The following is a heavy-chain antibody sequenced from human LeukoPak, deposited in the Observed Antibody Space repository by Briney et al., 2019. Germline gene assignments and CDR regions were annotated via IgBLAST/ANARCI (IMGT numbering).Heavy chain of an antibody. Sequence: SQTLSLTCAISGDSVSSNSAAWNWIRQSPSRGLEWLGRTYYRSKWYNDYAVSVKSRITINPDTSKNQFSLQLNSVTPEDTAVYYCARAGSVEVRARLLDEQWYFDLWGRGTLVTVSS. CDR2: TYYRSKWYN. CDR3: ARAGSVEVRARLLDEQWYFDL. D-gene: IGHD3-22*01. J-gene: IGHJ2*01. V-gene: IGHV6-1*01. CDR1: GDSVSSNSAA.